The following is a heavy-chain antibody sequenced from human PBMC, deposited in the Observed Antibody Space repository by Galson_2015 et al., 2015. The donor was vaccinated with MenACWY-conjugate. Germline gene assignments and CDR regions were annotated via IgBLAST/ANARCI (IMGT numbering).Heavy chain of an antibody. J-gene: IGHJ4*02. CDR1: GGSISINYW. CDR2: IYHSGST. D-gene: IGHD3-3*01. V-gene: IGHV4-4*02. CDR3: VANGYYTLEH. Sequence: SETLSLTCAVSGGSISINYWWTWVRQPPGKGLEWIGEIYHSGSTNYNPSLKSRLTVSVDKSKNQFSLQLTSVTAADTAVYYCVANGYYTLEHWGQGTPVTVSS.